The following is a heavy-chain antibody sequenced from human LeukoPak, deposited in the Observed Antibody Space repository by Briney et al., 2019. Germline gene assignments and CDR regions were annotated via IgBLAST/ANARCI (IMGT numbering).Heavy chain of an antibody. CDR1: GGSISSYY. CDR3: ASLSGSYYSVDY. Sequence: PSETLSLTCTVSGGSISSYYWSWIWQPPGKGLEWIGYIYYSGSTNYNPSLKSRVTISVDTSKNQFSLKLSSVTAADTAVYYCASLSGSYYSVDYWGQGTLVTVSS. D-gene: IGHD1-26*01. CDR2: IYYSGST. V-gene: IGHV4-59*01. J-gene: IGHJ4*02.